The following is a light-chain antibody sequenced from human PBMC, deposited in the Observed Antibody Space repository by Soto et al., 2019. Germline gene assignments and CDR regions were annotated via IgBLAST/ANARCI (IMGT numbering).Light chain of an antibody. V-gene: IGLV1-40*01. CDR3: KSYDSSLSGPWV. CDR2: GNS. CDR1: SYNIGAGYD. Sequence: QSVLTQPPSVSGAPGQRVTISCTGSSYNIGAGYDVHWYQQLPGTAPKLLIYGNSNRPSGVPDRFSGSKSGTSASLAITGLQAEDEADYYCKSYDSSLSGPWVFGGGTKLTVL. J-gene: IGLJ3*02.